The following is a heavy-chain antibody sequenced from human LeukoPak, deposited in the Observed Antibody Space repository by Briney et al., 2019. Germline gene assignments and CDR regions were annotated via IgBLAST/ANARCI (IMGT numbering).Heavy chain of an antibody. CDR2: INAGNGNT. J-gene: IGHJ4*02. D-gene: IGHD5-18*01. Sequence: GASVKVSCKASGYTFTSYAMHWVRQAPGQRLEWMGWINAGNGNTKYSQKFQGRVTITRDTSASTAYMELSSLRSEDTAVYYCAREGGCSYGYGNDYWGQGTLVTVSS. V-gene: IGHV1-3*01. CDR1: GYTFTSYA. CDR3: AREGGCSYGYGNDY.